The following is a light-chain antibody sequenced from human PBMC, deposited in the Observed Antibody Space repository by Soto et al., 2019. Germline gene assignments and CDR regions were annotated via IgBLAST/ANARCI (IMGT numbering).Light chain of an antibody. CDR2: SAS. CDR3: QHGHNWPLT. Sequence: EIVMTQSPATLSVSPGERATLSCRASQSISTELAWYQQKPGQPPRLLIYSASTRATGVPARVTGSGSGSEFTLTISGLQSEDLAVYYCQHGHNWPLTFGQGTRLEI. CDR1: QSISTE. V-gene: IGKV3-15*01. J-gene: IGKJ2*01.